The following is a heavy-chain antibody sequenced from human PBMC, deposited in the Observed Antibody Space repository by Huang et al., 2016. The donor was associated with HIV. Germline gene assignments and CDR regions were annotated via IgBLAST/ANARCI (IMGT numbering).Heavy chain of an antibody. Sequence: QVQLQESGPGLLKPSETLTLTCSVSGAHIIRHHWAWIRQAPGKGLQWIGSIYYTGSSNYNPSLQSRVTISIDTSKNLFSLMLSAVTSADTADYFCARESTFGRGWYDDWFDPWGQGTRVTVSS. CDR3: ARESTFGRGWYDDWFDP. D-gene: IGHD6-19*01. CDR2: IYYTGSS. J-gene: IGHJ5*02. CDR1: GAHIIRHH. V-gene: IGHV4-59*11.